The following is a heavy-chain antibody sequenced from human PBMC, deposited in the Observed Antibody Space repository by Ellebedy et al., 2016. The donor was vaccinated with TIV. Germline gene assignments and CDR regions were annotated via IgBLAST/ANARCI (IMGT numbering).Heavy chain of an antibody. CDR1: GFTFNNYA. V-gene: IGHV3-30-3*01. CDR2: ISYDGDND. D-gene: IGHD4-11*01. J-gene: IGHJ4*02. Sequence: GESLKISXTASGFTFNNYAMHWVRRAPGKGLEWVAAISYDGDNDYYADSVKGRFTISRDNSKNTLYLQMNSLRPEDTAVYYCARDSASHLRFSYTDYWGRGTLIAVSS. CDR3: ARDSASHLRFSYTDY.